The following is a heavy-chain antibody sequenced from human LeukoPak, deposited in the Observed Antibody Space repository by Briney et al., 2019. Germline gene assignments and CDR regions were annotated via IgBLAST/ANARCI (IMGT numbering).Heavy chain of an antibody. J-gene: IGHJ5*02. V-gene: IGHV4-34*01. CDR2: INHSGST. CDR3: ARRFDP. CDR1: GGSFSGYY. Sequence: SETLSLTCAVYGGSFSGYYWSWIRQPPGKGLEWIGEINHSGSTNYNPSLKSRVTISVDTSKNQFSLKLSSVTAADTAVYHCARRFDPWGQGTLVTVSS.